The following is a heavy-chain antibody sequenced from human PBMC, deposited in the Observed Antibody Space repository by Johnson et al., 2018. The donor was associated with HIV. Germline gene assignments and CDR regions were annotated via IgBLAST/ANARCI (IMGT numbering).Heavy chain of an antibody. CDR2: IGTAGDT. V-gene: IGHV3-13*01. J-gene: IGHJ3*02. CDR1: GFTLSSYD. Sequence: VQLVESGGGVVRPGGSLRLSCAASGFTLSSYDIHWVRQATGKGLEWVSAIGTAGDTYYPGSVKGRFTISRDNSKNTLYLQMNSLRAEDTAVYYCAKDGVVGAKRRAFDIWGQGTMVTVSS. D-gene: IGHD1-26*01. CDR3: AKDGVVGAKRRAFDI.